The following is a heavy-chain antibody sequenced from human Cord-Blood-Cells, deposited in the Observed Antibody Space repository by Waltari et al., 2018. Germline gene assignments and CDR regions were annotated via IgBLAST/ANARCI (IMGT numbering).Heavy chain of an antibody. CDR3: ARRGDCSSTSCYAFDI. D-gene: IGHD2-2*01. CDR2: IYYSGST. Sequence: QVQLQESGPGLVKPSQTLSLTCTVSGGSISSGDYYWSWIRQPPGKGLEWIGYIYYSGSTYDNPSLKSRVSISVDTSENQFSLKLSSVTAADTAVYYCARRGDCSSTSCYAFDIWGQGTMVTVSS. J-gene: IGHJ3*02. V-gene: IGHV4-30-4*08. CDR1: GGSISSGDYY.